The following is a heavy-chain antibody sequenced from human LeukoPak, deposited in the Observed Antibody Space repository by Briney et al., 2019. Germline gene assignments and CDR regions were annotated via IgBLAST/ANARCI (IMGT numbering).Heavy chain of an antibody. CDR3: VREDAEQSFDY. V-gene: IGHV3-21*06. Sequence: PGGSLRLSCAASGFTFSSYSMNWVRQAPGKGLEWVSSISPTSSCIYYADSVKGRFTISRDNAKNSLYLQMNSLRAEDTAVYDCVREDAEQSFDYWGQGTLVAVSS. D-gene: IGHD6-19*01. CDR1: GFTFSSYS. J-gene: IGHJ4*02. CDR2: ISPTSSCI.